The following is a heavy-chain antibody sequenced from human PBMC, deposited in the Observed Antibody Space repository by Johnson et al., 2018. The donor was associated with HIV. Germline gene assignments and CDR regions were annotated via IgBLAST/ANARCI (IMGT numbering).Heavy chain of an antibody. CDR2: IKQDGSEK. V-gene: IGHV3-7*03. J-gene: IGHJ3*02. D-gene: IGHD2-15*01. CDR3: ARVGILRRRGAFDI. CDR1: GFTFSSYG. Sequence: VQLVESGGGVVQPGRSLRLSCAASGFTFSSYGMHWVRQAPGKGLEWVANIKQDGSEKYYVDSVQGRFTISRDNAKNSLYLQMNSLRAEDTAVYYCARVGILRRRGAFDIWGQGTMVTVSS.